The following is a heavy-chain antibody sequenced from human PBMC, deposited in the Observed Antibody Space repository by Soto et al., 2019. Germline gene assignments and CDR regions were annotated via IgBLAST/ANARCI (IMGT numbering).Heavy chain of an antibody. CDR1: GVTFRGYA. Sequence: GGSLRLSCAVCGVTFRGYAVHWVLQTPGKGLEWVTVISDDGSKTYYADSVKGRFSVSRDDSTNMVFLQMSSLRSEDTAVYTCARDYQLTYYFDDWRPGTPVTVSS. CDR3: ARDYQLTYYFDD. CDR2: ISDDGSKT. V-gene: IGHV3-30*14. J-gene: IGHJ4*02. D-gene: IGHD3-9*01.